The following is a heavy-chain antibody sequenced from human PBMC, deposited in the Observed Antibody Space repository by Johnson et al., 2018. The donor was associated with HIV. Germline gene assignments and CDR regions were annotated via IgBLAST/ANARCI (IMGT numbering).Heavy chain of an antibody. CDR2: ISYDGSIK. D-gene: IGHD4-17*01. CDR1: GFTFSSSA. J-gene: IGHJ3*02. Sequence: QEQLVESGGGLVEPGGSLRLSCAASGFTFSSSAMHWVRQAPGQGLQWVALISYDGSIKYYADSVKGRFTISRDNSKNTLYLQMNSLRAEDTAVYYCARVSSSVTTARYGAFDIWGQGTMVIVSS. V-gene: IGHV3-30-3*01. CDR3: ARVSSSVTTARYGAFDI.